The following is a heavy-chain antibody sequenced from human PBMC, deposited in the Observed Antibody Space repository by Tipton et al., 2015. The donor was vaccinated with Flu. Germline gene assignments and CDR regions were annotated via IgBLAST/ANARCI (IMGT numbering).Heavy chain of an antibody. CDR3: ARALLLWFGMTDY. V-gene: IGHV4-38-2*01. J-gene: IGHJ4*02. D-gene: IGHD2-21*01. CDR2: IYHSGST. Sequence: TLSLTCEVSGYSMTSGYYWGWVRQPPGKGLEWIGSIYHSGSTHYNPSLKSRVSISLDTPKNQFSLHLTSVTAADTAVYYCARALLLWFGMTDYWGQGALVTVSS. CDR1: GYSMTSGYY.